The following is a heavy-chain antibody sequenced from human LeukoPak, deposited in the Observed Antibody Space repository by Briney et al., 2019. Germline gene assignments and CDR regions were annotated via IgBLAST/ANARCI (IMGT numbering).Heavy chain of an antibody. J-gene: IGHJ4*02. CDR3: AIAYYYDSSGPFDY. Sequence: ASVKVSCKASGYTFTSYYMHWVRQAPGQGLEWMGGIIPIFGTANYAQKFQGRVTITADESTSTAYMELSSLRSEDTAVYYCAIAYYYDSSGPFDYWGQGTLVTVSS. D-gene: IGHD3-22*01. V-gene: IGHV1-69*13. CDR2: IIPIFGTA. CDR1: GYTFTSYY.